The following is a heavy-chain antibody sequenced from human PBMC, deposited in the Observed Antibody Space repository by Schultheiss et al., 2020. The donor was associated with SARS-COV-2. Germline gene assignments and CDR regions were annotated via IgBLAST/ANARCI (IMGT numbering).Heavy chain of an antibody. V-gene: IGHV3-48*01. CDR1: GFTFSSYS. J-gene: IGHJ4*02. CDR2: ISSSSSTI. CDR3: ARVRAAAYYYDSSGYYFDY. D-gene: IGHD3-22*01. Sequence: GGSLRLSCAASGFTFSSYSMNWVRQAPGKGLEWVSYISSSSSTIYYADSVKGRFTISRDNAKNSLYLQMNSLRAEDTAVYYCARVRAAAYYYDSSGYYFDYWGQGTLVTVSS.